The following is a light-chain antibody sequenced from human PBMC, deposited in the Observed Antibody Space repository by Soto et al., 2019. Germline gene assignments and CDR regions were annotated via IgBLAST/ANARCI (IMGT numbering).Light chain of an antibody. V-gene: IGLV1-40*01. J-gene: IGLJ1*01. CDR2: GNS. Sequence: QAVVTQPPSVSGAPGQRVTISCTGSSSNIGAGYDVHWYQQLPGTAPKLLIYGNSNRPSGVPDRFSGSKSGTSASLAITGLQAEDEADYYCQSYDRNFVFGTGTKLTVL. CDR3: QSYDRNFV. CDR1: SSNIGAGYD.